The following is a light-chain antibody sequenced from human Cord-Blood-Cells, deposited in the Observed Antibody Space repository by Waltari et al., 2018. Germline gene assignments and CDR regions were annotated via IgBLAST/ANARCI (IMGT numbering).Light chain of an antibody. CDR3: NSRDSSGDHYV. Sequence: SSELTHDPAVSVAFGGTVRITSQGASLSCTYASWYQQKPGQAPVLFIYGKNNRPSGIPDRFSGSSSGNTASLASTGAQAEDEADYYCNSRDSSGDHYVFGTGTKVTVL. CDR2: GKN. J-gene: IGLJ1*01. V-gene: IGLV3-19*01. CDR1: SLSCTY.